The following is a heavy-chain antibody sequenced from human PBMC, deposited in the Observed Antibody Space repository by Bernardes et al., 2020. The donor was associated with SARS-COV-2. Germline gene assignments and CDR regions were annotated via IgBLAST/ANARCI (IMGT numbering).Heavy chain of an antibody. D-gene: IGHD2-15*01. Sequence: GGCLRLSFASSCFTSRIYFIHWVLPSPGKGLQWVSAISGSVTYYADSVKGRFTISRDSPKNTLFLQMDSLRAEDTALYYCARGAIGGSLNYGTFDSWGQGSPVTVSS. J-gene: IGHJ4*02. CDR3: ARGAIGGSLNYGTFDS. V-gene: IGHV3-23*01. CDR1: CFTSRIYF. CDR2: ISGSVT.